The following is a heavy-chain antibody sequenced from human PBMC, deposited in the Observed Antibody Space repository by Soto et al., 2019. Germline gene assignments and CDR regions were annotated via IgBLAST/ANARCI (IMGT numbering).Heavy chain of an antibody. V-gene: IGHV2-5*02. CDR1: VFSLTTSGVG. CDR2: IYWDDDK. Sequence: QITLNESGPTVVKPTETLTLTCTFSVFSLTTSGVGVGWVRQSPGKAPEWLACIYWDDDKRYSTSRKSRITITKDTSNTQVVLTMANVDPADTATYYCAHRVLRAVFGLVTTTAIYFDFWGQGTPVVVSS. CDR3: AHRVLRAVFGLVTTTAIYFDF. J-gene: IGHJ4*02. D-gene: IGHD3-3*01.